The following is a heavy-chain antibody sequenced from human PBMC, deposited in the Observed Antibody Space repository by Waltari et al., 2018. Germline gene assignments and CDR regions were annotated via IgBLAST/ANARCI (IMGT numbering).Heavy chain of an antibody. Sequence: QVQLQESGPGLVKPSETLSLTCTVSGGSISSYYWSWIRPPPGKGLEWIGYIYYSGSTNYNPSLKSRVTISVDTSKNQFSLKLSSVTAADTAVYYCARDQVIHTIFGVPANYGMDVWGQGTTVTVSS. V-gene: IGHV4-59*01. CDR1: GGSISSYY. J-gene: IGHJ6*02. CDR2: IYYSGST. D-gene: IGHD3-3*01. CDR3: ARDQVIHTIFGVPANYGMDV.